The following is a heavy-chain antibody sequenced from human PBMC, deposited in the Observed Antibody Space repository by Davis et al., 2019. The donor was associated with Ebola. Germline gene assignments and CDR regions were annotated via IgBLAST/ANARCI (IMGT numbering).Heavy chain of an antibody. CDR2: IYHSGST. CDR1: GGSISSSYW. V-gene: IGHV4-4*02. D-gene: IGHD1-14*01. CDR3: ARGTGAYYYYGMDV. Sequence: MPSETLSLTCAVSGGSISSSYWWSWVRQPPGKGLEWIGEIYHSGSTNYNPSLKSRVTISVDKSKNQFSLKLSSVTAADTAVYYCARGTGAYYYYGMDVWGQGTTVTVSS. J-gene: IGHJ6*02.